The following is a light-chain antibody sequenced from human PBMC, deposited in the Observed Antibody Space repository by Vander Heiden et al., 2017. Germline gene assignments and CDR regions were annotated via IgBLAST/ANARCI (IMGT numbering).Light chain of an antibody. Sequence: ELVLTQSPATLSLSPGERATLSCRASQSVSSYLAWYQQKPGQAPKLLIFDASSRATGIPASFSGSGSGTDFTLTISSLDPEDFAVYYCQQRSNWPPLTFGGGTKVEIK. CDR2: DAS. CDR1: QSVSSY. CDR3: QQRSNWPPLT. J-gene: IGKJ4*01. V-gene: IGKV3-11*01.